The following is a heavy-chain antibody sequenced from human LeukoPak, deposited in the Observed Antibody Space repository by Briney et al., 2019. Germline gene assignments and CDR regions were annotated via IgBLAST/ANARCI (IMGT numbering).Heavy chain of an antibody. J-gene: IGHJ6*02. V-gene: IGHV3-11*01. CDR3: ARDAAARPVYYYGMDV. CDR2: ISSSGSTI. Sequence: GGSLRLSCTASRFTFSTYAMSWVRQAPGKGLEWVSYISSSGSTIYYADSVKGRFTISRDNAKNSLYLQMNSLRAEDTAVYYCARDAAARPVYYYGMDVWGQGTTVTVSS. CDR1: RFTFSTYA. D-gene: IGHD6-6*01.